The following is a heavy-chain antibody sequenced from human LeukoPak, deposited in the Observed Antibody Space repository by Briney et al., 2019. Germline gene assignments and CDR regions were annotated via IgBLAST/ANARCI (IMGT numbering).Heavy chain of an antibody. CDR3: ARQDYVSSYFDP. J-gene: IGHJ5*02. CDR1: RDSISRGSYY. Sequence: SETLSLTCTVSRDSISRGSYYWGWIRQPPGKGLEWIGTIYYSGSTYYNPSLKSRVTISVDTAKNYFSLSLRSVTAADTALYYCARQDYVSSYFDPWGQGTLVTVPS. D-gene: IGHD4-17*01. V-gene: IGHV4-39*01. CDR2: IYYSGST.